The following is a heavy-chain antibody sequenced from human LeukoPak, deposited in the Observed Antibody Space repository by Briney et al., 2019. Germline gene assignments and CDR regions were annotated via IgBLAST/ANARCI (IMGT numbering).Heavy chain of an antibody. CDR3: ARGSDGLVGAAAGPYYYYMDV. Sequence: ASVKVSCKASGYTFTSYGISWVRQAPGQGLEWMGWISAYNGNANYAQKLQGRVTMTTDTSTSTAYMELRSLRSDDTAVYYCARGSDGLVGAAAGPYYYYMDVWGKGTTVTVSS. J-gene: IGHJ6*03. D-gene: IGHD6-13*01. V-gene: IGHV1-18*01. CDR2: ISAYNGNA. CDR1: GYTFTSYG.